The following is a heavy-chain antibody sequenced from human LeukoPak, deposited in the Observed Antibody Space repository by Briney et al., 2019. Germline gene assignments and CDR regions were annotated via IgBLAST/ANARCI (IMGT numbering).Heavy chain of an antibody. CDR3: ARASVYGYDDYENAFDI. Sequence: PGGSLRLSCAASGFTFSSYSMNWVRQAPGKGLEWVSSISSSSSYIYYADSVKGRFTISRDNAKNSLYLQMNSLRAEDTAVYYCARASVYGYDDYENAFDIWGQGTMVTVS. J-gene: IGHJ3*02. D-gene: IGHD4-17*01. CDR2: ISSSSSYI. V-gene: IGHV3-21*01. CDR1: GFTFSSYS.